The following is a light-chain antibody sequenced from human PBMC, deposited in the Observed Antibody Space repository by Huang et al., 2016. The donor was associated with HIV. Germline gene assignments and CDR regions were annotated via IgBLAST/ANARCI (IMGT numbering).Light chain of an antibody. CDR2: AAS. J-gene: IGKJ4*01. CDR3: QQSYSLLT. Sequence: DIQMTQSPSSLSASVGDRVTITCRASRSISSYLNWYQQKPGKAPKLLIYAASSLQSGVPSRFSGSGSWTDFTLTISSLQPEDFATYYCQQSYSLLTFGGGTKVEIK. V-gene: IGKV1-39*01. CDR1: RSISSY.